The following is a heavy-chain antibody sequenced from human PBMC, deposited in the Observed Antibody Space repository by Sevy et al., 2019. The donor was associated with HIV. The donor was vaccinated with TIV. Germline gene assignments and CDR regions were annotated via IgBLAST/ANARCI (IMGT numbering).Heavy chain of an antibody. CDR2: IQYDGRNT. CDR1: GFTFSYSG. V-gene: IGHV3-30*02. CDR3: AKNTASVGTGGFDY. Sequence: GGSLRLSCTTSGFTFSYSGMHWVRQAPGKGLEWVTFIQYDGRNTHYADSVKGRFTISRDNSKNMLYLQMNSLRGDDTAVYYCAKNTASVGTGGFDYWGHGALVTVSS. J-gene: IGHJ4*01. D-gene: IGHD6-13*01.